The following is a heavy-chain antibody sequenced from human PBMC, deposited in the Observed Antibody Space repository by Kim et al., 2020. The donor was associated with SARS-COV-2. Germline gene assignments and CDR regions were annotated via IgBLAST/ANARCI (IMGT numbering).Heavy chain of an antibody. CDR1: GGSFSGYY. CDR3: ARVKIKCYMDV. Sequence: SETLSLTCAVYGGSFSGYYWSWIRQPPGKGLEWIGEINHSGSTNYNPSLKSRVTISVDTSKNQFSLKLSSVTAADTAVYYCARVKIKCYMDVWGKGTTVTVSS. CDR2: INHSGST. D-gene: IGHD3-16*01. J-gene: IGHJ6*03. V-gene: IGHV4-34*01.